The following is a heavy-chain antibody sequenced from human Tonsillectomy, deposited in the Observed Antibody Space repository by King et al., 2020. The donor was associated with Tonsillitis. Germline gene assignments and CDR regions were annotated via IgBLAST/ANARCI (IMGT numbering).Heavy chain of an antibody. D-gene: IGHD4-23*01. CDR2: IYYSGST. Sequence: VQLQESGPGLVKPSETLSLTCTVSGGSISSYYWSWIRPPPGKGLEWIGYIYYSGSTNYNPSLKSRVTISVDTSKNQFSLKLSSVTAADTAVYYCARQRPDDGGNPDLDYWGQGTLVTVSS. V-gene: IGHV4-59*08. J-gene: IGHJ4*02. CDR3: ARQRPDDGGNPDLDY. CDR1: GGSISSYY.